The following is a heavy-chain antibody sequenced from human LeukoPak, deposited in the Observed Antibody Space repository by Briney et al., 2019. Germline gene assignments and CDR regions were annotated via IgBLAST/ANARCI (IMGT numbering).Heavy chain of an antibody. CDR3: AQGYCSSTSCYYGDY. V-gene: IGHV1-69*01. Sequence: SVKVSCKASGGTFSSYAISWVRQAPGQGLEWMGGIIPIFGTANYAQKFQGRVTITAGESTSTAYMEPSSLRSEDTAVYYCAQGYCSSTSCYYGDYWGQGTLVTVSS. J-gene: IGHJ4*02. D-gene: IGHD2-2*01. CDR1: GGTFSSYA. CDR2: IIPIFGTA.